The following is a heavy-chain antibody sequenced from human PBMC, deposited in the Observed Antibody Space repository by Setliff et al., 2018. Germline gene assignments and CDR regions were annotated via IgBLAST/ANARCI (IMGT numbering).Heavy chain of an antibody. CDR3: ARGKYDILTGEYYFDF. CDR2: LNPNSGGT. D-gene: IGHD3-9*01. J-gene: IGHJ4*02. Sequence: GASVKVSCKASGYTFTGYYIHWVRQAPGQGLEWMGCLNPNSGGTNSTRKFEGCVTMTRDPSISAAYMELSSLKSNDPAVYYCARGKYDILTGEYYFDFWGQGTLVTVSS. CDR1: GYTFTGYY. V-gene: IGHV1-2*04.